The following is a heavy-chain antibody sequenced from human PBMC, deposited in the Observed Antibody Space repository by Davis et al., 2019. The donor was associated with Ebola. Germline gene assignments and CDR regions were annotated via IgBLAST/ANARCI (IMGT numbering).Heavy chain of an antibody. CDR1: GLTVSSNY. D-gene: IGHD2-2*01. J-gene: IGHJ4*02. Sequence: GESLKISCAASGLTVSSNYMSWVRQAPGKGLEWVSTLGTRAYTYYADSVKGRFTIPRDNSKNTLYLQMKSLRADDTAVYYCAREGKYRDESRTFDYWGQGTLVTVSS. V-gene: IGHV3-66*01. CDR3: AREGKYRDESRTFDY. CDR2: LGTRAYT.